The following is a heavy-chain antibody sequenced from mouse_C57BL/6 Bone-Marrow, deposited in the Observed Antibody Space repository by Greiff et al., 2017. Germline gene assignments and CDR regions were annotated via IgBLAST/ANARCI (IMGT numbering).Heavy chain of an antibody. D-gene: IGHD2-4*01. V-gene: IGHV1-82*01. CDR2: IYPGDGDT. J-gene: IGHJ2*01. CDR1: GYAFSSSW. Sequence: VQLQQSGPELVKPGASVKISCKASGYAFSSSWMNWVKQRPGKGLEWIGRIYPGDGDTNYNGTLKGKATLTADKSYSTAYMQLSSLTSEDSAVYFCARTTMITEYYFDGWGKGTTLTVSS. CDR3: ARTTMITEYYFDG.